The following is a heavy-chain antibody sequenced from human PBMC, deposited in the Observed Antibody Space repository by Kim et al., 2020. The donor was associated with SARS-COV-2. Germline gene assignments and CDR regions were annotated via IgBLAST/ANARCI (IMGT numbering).Heavy chain of an antibody. J-gene: IGHJ3*02. Sequence: AGSVKGRFTISRDNSKNTLYLQMNSLRAEDTAVYYCAKGYYDSSGDAFDIWGQGTMVTVSS. CDR3: AKGYYDSSGDAFDI. V-gene: IGHV3-30*02. D-gene: IGHD3-22*01.